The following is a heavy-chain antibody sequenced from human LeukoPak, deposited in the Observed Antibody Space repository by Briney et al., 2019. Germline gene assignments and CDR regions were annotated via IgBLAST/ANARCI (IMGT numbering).Heavy chain of an antibody. CDR1: GGSISSYY. CDR3: AREVYSGSYSDY. J-gene: IGHJ4*02. CDR2: IYHSGST. V-gene: IGHV4-59*12. Sequence: SETLSLTCTVSGGSISSYYWSWIRQPPGKGLEWIGYIYHSGSTYYNPSLKSRVTISVDRSKNQFSLKLSSVTAADTAVYYCAREVYSGSYSDYWGQGTLVTVSS. D-gene: IGHD1-26*01.